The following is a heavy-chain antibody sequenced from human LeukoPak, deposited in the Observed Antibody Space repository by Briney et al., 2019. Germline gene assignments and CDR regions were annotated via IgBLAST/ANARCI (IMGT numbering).Heavy chain of an antibody. V-gene: IGHV3-23*01. CDR3: AKSGDQVAVTKLDY. D-gene: IGHD4-17*01. Sequence: GGSLRLSCAASGFTFSNYVMSWVRQAPGKGLEWVSGISGSGGSTFYADSVKGRFTISRDNSKNTLYLEMNSLRAEDTALFYCAKSGDQVAVTKLDYWGQGTLVTVSS. CDR1: GFTFSNYV. CDR2: ISGSGGST. J-gene: IGHJ4*02.